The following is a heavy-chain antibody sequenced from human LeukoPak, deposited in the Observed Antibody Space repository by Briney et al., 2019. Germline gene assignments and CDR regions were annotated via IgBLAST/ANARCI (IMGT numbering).Heavy chain of an antibody. J-gene: IGHJ4*02. D-gene: IGHD6-19*01. CDR1: GFTFSSYA. V-gene: IGHV3-30*04. CDR2: ISYDGSNK. CDR3: ARDPAEDSSGLSGY. Sequence: GRSLRLSCAASGFTFSSYATHWVRQAPGKGLEWVAVISYDGSNKYYADSVKGRFTISRDNSKNTLYLQMDSLRAEDTAVYYCARDPAEDSSGLSGYWGQGTLVTVSS.